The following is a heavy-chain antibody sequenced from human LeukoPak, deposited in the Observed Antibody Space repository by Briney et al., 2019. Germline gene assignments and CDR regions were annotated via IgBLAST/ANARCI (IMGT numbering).Heavy chain of an antibody. CDR3: ARVLPKWSKKSIAAAGNFDY. D-gene: IGHD6-13*01. J-gene: IGHJ4*02. CDR2: IYYSGST. V-gene: IGHV4-39*07. Sequence: SETLSLTCTVSGGSISSSSYYWGWIRQPPGKGLEWIGSIYYSGSTYYNPSLKSRVTISVDTSKNQFSLKLSSVTAADTAVYYCARVLPKWSKKSIAAAGNFDYWGQGTLVTVSS. CDR1: GGSISSSSYY.